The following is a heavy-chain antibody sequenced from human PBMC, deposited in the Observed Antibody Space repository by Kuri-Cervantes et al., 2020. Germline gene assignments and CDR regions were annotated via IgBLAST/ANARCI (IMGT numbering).Heavy chain of an antibody. CDR1: GGSISNYY. CDR3: ARGSGSTSSNWFDP. J-gene: IGHJ5*02. CDR2: IYYSGST. V-gene: IGHV4-59*12. D-gene: IGHD2-2*01. Sequence: GSLRLSCTVSGGSISNYYWSWIRQSPGKGLEWIGSIYYSGSTYYNPSLKSRVTISVDTSKNQFSLRLTSVTAADTAVYYCARGSGSTSSNWFDPWGPGPLVPVSS.